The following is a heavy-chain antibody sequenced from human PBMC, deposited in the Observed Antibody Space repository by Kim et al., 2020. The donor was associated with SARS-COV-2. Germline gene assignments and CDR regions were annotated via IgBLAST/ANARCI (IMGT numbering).Heavy chain of an antibody. CDR3: ARGNFGVRGGGY. D-gene: IGHD3-3*01. V-gene: IGHV3-74*01. CDR2: INNDGSDT. CDR1: GFTFSSYW. J-gene: IGHJ4*02. Sequence: GGSLRLSCAASGFTFSSYWMHWVRQGPGKGLMLVSRINNDGSDTIYADSVKGRFTISRDNAKNTVYLQMNNLRVDDTAIYYCARGNFGVRGGGYWGQGTLVPVSS.